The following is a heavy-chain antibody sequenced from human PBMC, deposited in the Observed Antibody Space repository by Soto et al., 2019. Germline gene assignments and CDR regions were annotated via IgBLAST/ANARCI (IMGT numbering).Heavy chain of an antibody. CDR1: GFTFTDAW. D-gene: IGHD3-3*01. Sequence: PGGSLRLSCAASGFTFTDAWINWVRQAPGKGLEWVSVIYSEGSTYYADSVKGRFTISRDNSKNTLYLQMNSLRAEDTAVYYCARDFPKYYDFWSGYWGGAFDIWGQGTMVTVSS. CDR2: IYSEGST. J-gene: IGHJ3*02. CDR3: ARDFPKYYDFWSGYWGGAFDI. V-gene: IGHV3-66*01.